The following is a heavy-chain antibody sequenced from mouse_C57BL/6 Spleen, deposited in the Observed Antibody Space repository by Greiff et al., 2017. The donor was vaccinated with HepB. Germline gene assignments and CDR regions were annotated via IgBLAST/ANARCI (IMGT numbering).Heavy chain of an antibody. J-gene: IGHJ1*03. D-gene: IGHD2-4*01. CDR2: INYDGSST. CDR1: GFTFSDYY. CDR3: ASIYDYEWYFDV. V-gene: IGHV5-16*01. Sequence: EVMLVESEGGLVQPGSSMKLSCTASGFTFSDYYMAWVRQVPEKGLEWVANINYDGSSTYYLDSLKSRFIISRDNAKNILYLQMSSLKSEDTATYYCASIYDYEWYFDVWGTGTTVTVSS.